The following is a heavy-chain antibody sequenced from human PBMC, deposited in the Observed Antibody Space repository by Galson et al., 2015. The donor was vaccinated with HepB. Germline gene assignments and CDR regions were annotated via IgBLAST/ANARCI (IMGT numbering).Heavy chain of an antibody. D-gene: IGHD3-16*01. V-gene: IGHV1-18*04. CDR3: SRGGRATVGGPTFDY. Sequence: SVKVSCKASGYPFTTYFIDWVRQAPGKRLQWMGRSSNYNGDNQSAQDLQDRSTMTTDTSTTTDYLELGRLRYDDTAVYYCSRGGRATVGGPTFDYWGHGTLVSVSS. J-gene: IGHJ4*01. CDR2: SSNYNGDN. CDR1: GYPFTTYF.